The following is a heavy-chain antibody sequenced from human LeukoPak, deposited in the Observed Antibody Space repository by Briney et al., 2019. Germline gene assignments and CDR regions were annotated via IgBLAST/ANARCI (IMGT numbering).Heavy chain of an antibody. CDR2: ISAYNGNT. CDR3: ARRPPGSGSYYNDY. J-gene: IGHJ4*02. D-gene: IGHD3-10*01. Sequence: ASVKVSCKASGHTFTSYGISWVRQAPGQGLEWMGWISAYNGNTNYAQKLQGRVTMTTDTSTSTAYMELRSLRSDDTAAYYCARRPPGSGSYYNDYWGQGTLVTVSS. V-gene: IGHV1-18*01. CDR1: GHTFTSYG.